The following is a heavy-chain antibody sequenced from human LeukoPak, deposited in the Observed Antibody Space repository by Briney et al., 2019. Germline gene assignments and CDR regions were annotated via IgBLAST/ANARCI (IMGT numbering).Heavy chain of an antibody. V-gene: IGHV3-23*01. CDR3: AKDSGSGSYPKDYFDY. J-gene: IGHJ4*02. CDR2: ISGSGGST. Sequence: GGSLRLSCAASGFTFSSYAMSWVRQAPGKGLEWVSAISGSGGSTYYADSVKGRFTISRDNSKNTLYLQMNSLRAEDTAVYYCAKDSGSGSYPKDYFDYWGQGTLVTVSS. CDR1: GFTFSSYA. D-gene: IGHD3-10*01.